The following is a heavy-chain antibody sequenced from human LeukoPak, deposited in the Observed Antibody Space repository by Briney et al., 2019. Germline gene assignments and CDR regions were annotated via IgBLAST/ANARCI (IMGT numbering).Heavy chain of an antibody. J-gene: IGHJ4*02. D-gene: IGHD3-10*01. CDR2: ISPSADIK. CDR1: GFTFSSHG. V-gene: IGHV3-23*01. CDR3: AKDDAWLRFGE. Sequence: GGSLRLSCGASGFTFSSHGMNWVRQAPGKGLECVSGISPSADIKYYADSVKGRFTISRDNSKNMLYLEVISLTADDTAVYYCAKDDAWLRFGEWSQGTLVTVSS.